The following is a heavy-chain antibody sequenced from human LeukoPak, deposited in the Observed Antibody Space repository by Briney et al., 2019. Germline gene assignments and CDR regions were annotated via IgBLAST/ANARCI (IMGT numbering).Heavy chain of an antibody. CDR2: ISYDGSNK. D-gene: IGHD2-15*01. CDR3: ASAVRYCSGGSCYSDAFDI. Sequence: PGRSLRLSCAASGFTFSSYAMHWVRQAPGKGLEGVAVISYDGSNKYYADSVKGRFTISRDNSKNTLYLQMNSLRAEDTAVYYSASAVRYCSGGSCYSDAFDIWGQGTMVTVSS. V-gene: IGHV3-30*04. J-gene: IGHJ3*02. CDR1: GFTFSSYA.